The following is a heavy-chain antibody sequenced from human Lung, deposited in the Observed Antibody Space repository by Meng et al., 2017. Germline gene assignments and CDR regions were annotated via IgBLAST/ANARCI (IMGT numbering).Heavy chain of an antibody. J-gene: IGHJ2*01. CDR2: MSFDGAQI. CDR1: VFTFNTYA. CDR3: ARDKPPNDV. Sequence: VELVGSWGVVVQPGGCLRLSCAADVFTFNTYAIHWVRQAPGKGLEWVSLMSFDGAQIYYSDSVRGRFTISRDNSKNTLYLQMNSLRAEDTAVYYCARDKPPNDVWGRGTLVTVSS. V-gene: IGHV3-30*01.